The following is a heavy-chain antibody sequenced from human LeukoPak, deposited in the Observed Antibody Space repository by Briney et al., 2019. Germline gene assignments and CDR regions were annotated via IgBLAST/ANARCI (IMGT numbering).Heavy chain of an antibody. CDR1: GFTFSSYS. D-gene: IGHD1-14*01. CDR3: ARGTLNIPGEHGAFDY. Sequence: GGSLRLSCAASGFTFSSYSMNWVRQAPGKGLEWVSSISTSSSYIHYADSVKGRFTISRDNAKNSLYLQMNSLRAEDTAVYYCARGTLNIPGEHGAFDYWGQGTLVTVSS. CDR2: ISTSSSYI. V-gene: IGHV3-21*01. J-gene: IGHJ4*02.